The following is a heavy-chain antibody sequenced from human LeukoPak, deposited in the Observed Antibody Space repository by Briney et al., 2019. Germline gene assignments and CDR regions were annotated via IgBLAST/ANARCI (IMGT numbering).Heavy chain of an antibody. CDR2: ISYDGSNK. D-gene: IGHD6-19*01. CDR1: GFTFSSYG. Sequence: PGRSLRLSCAASGFTFSSYGMHWVRQAPGKGLEWVADISYDGSNKYYADSVKGRFTISRDNSKNTLYLQMNRLRAKDTAVYYCAKRRGWAEIDYWAQGTLLPVSS. J-gene: IGHJ4*02. V-gene: IGHV3-30*18. CDR3: AKRRGWAEIDY.